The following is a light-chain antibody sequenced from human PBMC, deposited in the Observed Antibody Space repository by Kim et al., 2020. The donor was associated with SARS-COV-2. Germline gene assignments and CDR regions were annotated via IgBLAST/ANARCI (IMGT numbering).Light chain of an antibody. V-gene: IGKV3-11*01. CDR2: DAS. Sequence: LSPGERATRSCRASQSVSSYLAWYQQKPGQAPRLLIYDASNRATGIPARFSGSGSGTDFTLTISSLEPEDFAVYYCQQRSNWPPITFGQGTKLEI. CDR1: QSVSSY. CDR3: QQRSNWPPIT. J-gene: IGKJ2*01.